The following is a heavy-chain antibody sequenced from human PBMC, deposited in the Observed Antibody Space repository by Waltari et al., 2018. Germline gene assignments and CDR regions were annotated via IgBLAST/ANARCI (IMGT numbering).Heavy chain of an antibody. CDR1: GGTFSSYA. CDR3: ARVDSGSPAGGGAFDI. Sequence: QVQLVQSGAEVKKPGSSVKVSCKASGGTFSSYAISWVRQAPGQGLEWMGGIIPILGTANYAQKFQGRVTITTDESTSTAYMELSSLRSEDTAVYYCARVDSGSPAGGGAFDIWGQGTMVTVSS. D-gene: IGHD3-10*01. V-gene: IGHV1-69*05. CDR2: IIPILGTA. J-gene: IGHJ3*02.